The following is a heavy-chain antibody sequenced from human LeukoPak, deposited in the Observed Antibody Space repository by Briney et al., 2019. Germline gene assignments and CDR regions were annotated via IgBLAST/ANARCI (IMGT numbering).Heavy chain of an antibody. CDR2: INHSGST. D-gene: IGHD6-19*01. J-gene: IGHJ5*02. CDR1: GGSFSGYY. Sequence: PSETLSLTCAVYGGSFSGYYWSWIRQPPGKGLEWIGEINHSGSTNYNPSLKSRVTISVDTSKNQLSLKLSSVTAADTAVYYCARVAGWHWFDPWGQGTLVTVSS. V-gene: IGHV4-34*01. CDR3: ARVAGWHWFDP.